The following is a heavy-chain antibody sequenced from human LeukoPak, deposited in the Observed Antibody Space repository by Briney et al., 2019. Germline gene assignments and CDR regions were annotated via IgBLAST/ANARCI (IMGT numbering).Heavy chain of an antibody. CDR1: GFTFRSYA. V-gene: IGHV3-23*01. Sequence: GGSLRLSCAASGFTFRSYAMNWVRQAPGKGLEWVSSISGSGDNTYYADSVKGRFTISRDNSKNTLYLQMNSLRAEDTAVYYCARDRLAAAADAFDIWGQGTMVTVSS. CDR2: ISGSGDNT. D-gene: IGHD6-13*01. CDR3: ARDRLAAAADAFDI. J-gene: IGHJ3*02.